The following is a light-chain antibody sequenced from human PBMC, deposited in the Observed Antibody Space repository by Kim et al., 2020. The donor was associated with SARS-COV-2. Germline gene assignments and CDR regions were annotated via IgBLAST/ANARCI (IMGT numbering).Light chain of an antibody. CDR1: QSVSSSY. Sequence: LPGERATLSGRASQSVSSSYLDWYQQKPGQAPRLHIYGASSRATGIPDRFSGSGSGTDFTLTISRLEPEDFAVYYCQQYGSSRDTFGQGTKVDIK. CDR2: GAS. CDR3: QQYGSSRDT. V-gene: IGKV3-20*01. J-gene: IGKJ1*01.